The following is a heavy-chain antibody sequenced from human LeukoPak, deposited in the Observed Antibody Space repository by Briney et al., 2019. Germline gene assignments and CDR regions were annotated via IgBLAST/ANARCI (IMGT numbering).Heavy chain of an antibody. CDR1: GGSFSGYY. CDR2: INHSGST. V-gene: IGHV4-34*01. CDR3: ARGERSLVAAQFDL. D-gene: IGHD2-15*01. Sequence: SETLSLTCAVYGGSFSGYYCSWIRQPPGKGLEWIGEINHSGSTNYNPSLKSRVTISVDTSKNQFSLKLSSVTAADTAVYYCARGERSLVAAQFDLRGRGTQVTVSS. J-gene: IGHJ2*01.